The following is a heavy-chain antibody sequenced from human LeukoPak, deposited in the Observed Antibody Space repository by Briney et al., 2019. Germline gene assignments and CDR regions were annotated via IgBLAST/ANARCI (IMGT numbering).Heavy chain of an antibody. J-gene: IGHJ3*02. CDR2: IIPIFGTA. D-gene: IGHD1/OR15-1a*01. CDR1: GYTFTTYA. CDR3: ARGGYGYNWNKDDAFDI. Sequence: SVKVSCKASGYTFTTYAISWVRQAPGQGLEWMGGIIPIFGTANYAQKFQGRVTITADESTSTAYMELSSLRSEGTAVYYCARGGYGYNWNKDDAFDIWGQGTMVTVSS. V-gene: IGHV1-69*13.